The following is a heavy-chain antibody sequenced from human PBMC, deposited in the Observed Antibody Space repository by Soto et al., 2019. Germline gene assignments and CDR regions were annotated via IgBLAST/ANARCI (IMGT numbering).Heavy chain of an antibody. Sequence: PLETLSLTCTVSGGSISSYYWSWIRQPPGKGLEWIGYIYYGGSTNYNPSLKTRVTISVDTSKNQFSVKLSSVTAADTAVYYCARAIVVVVPAATKHYYYYYMDVWGKGTTVTVS. CDR1: GGSISSYY. CDR2: IYYGGST. J-gene: IGHJ6*03. D-gene: IGHD2-2*01. V-gene: IGHV4-59*01. CDR3: ARAIVVVVPAATKHYYYYYMDV.